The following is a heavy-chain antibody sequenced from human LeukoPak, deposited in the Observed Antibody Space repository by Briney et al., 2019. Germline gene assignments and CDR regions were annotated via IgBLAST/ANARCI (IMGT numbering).Heavy chain of an antibody. D-gene: IGHD2-2*02. CDR3: ARCSTSCYIEGLDAFDI. V-gene: IGHV1-69*04. CDR2: IIPILGIA. J-gene: IGHJ3*02. Sequence: SVKVSCKASGGTFSSYAISWVRQAPGQGLEWMGRIIPILGIANYAQKFQGRVTITADKSTSTAYMELSSLRSEDTAVYYCARCSTSCYIEGLDAFDIWGQGTMVTVSS. CDR1: GGTFSSYA.